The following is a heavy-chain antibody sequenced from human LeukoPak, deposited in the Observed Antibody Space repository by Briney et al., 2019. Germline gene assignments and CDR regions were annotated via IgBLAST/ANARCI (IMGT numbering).Heavy chain of an antibody. D-gene: IGHD2-15*01. CDR3: ARQGIVVVVAAQFDY. CDR2: IYYSGST. Sequence: SETLSLTCTVSGGSISSSSYYRGWIRQPPGKGLEWIGSIYYSGSTYYNPSLKSRVTISVDTSKNQFSLKLSSVTAADTAVYYCARQGIVVVVAAQFDYWGQGTLVTVSS. CDR1: GGSISSSSYY. J-gene: IGHJ4*02. V-gene: IGHV4-39*01.